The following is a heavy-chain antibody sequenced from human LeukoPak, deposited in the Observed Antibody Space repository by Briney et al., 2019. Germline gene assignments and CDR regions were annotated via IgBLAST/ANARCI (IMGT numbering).Heavy chain of an antibody. CDR1: GFIFSRDS. D-gene: IGHD2/OR15-2a*01. V-gene: IGHV3-48*01. CDR2: INGGGSTI. J-gene: IGHJ4*02. CDR3: VRDKRSCRGMIPSNTVDY. Sequence: GGSLRLSCAASGFIFSRDSMNWVRQAPGKGLVWVSHINGGGSTIYYADSVKGRFTISRDNAKNTLYLQMNSLRAEDTAVYYCVRDKRSCRGMIPSNTVDYWGQGTLVTVSS.